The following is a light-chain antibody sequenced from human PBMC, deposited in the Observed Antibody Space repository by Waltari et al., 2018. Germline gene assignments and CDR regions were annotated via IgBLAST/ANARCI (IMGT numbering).Light chain of an antibody. CDR1: SSNIGRNG. J-gene: IGLJ3*02. CDR2: TDN. V-gene: IGLV1-44*01. CDR3: AAWDDSLNGRV. Sequence: QSVLTQPPSASGTPGQGLTVSCSGSSSNIGRNGVSWYQQVPRTAPQLLIHTDNRRPSGVPERLSGAKSGTSASLAISGLQSEDEAHYCCAAWDDSLNGRVFGGGTKVTVL.